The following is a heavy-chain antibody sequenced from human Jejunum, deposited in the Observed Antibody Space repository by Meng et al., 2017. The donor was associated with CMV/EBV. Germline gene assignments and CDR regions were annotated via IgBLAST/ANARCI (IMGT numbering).Heavy chain of an antibody. V-gene: IGHV3-23*01. D-gene: IGHD3-16*02. Sequence: FSTYAMNWVRQAPGKGLEWVSAISGSGAGTYYAGSVKGQFTISRDNSKNTLYLQMNNLRAEDTAIYYCAKDLSGESIWETSRGFDYWGQGTLVTVSS. CDR2: ISGSGAGT. J-gene: IGHJ4*02. CDR1: FSTYA. CDR3: AKDLSGESIWETSRGFDY.